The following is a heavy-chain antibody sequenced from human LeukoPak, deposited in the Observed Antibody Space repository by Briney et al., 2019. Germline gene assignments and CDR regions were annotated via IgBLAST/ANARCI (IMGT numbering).Heavy chain of an antibody. V-gene: IGHV1-69*01. CDR3: ARVSLPYYYDSSGSGPFDY. D-gene: IGHD3-22*01. CDR2: IXPIFGTA. Sequence: VRQXPGQGRXXXXXIXPIFGTANYAQTFQGRVTITADESTSTAYMELSSLRSEDTAVYYCARVSLPYYYDSSGSGPFDYWGQGTLVTVSS. J-gene: IGHJ4*02.